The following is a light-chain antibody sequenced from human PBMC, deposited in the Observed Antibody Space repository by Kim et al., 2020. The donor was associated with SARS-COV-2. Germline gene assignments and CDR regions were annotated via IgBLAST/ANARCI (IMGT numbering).Light chain of an antibody. CDR3: SSFTTRSTLV. CDR1: NSNIGSYNY. CDR2: DVN. Sequence: GQSVSISCTGTNSNIGSYNYVSWHQQHPGKAPKLMIYDVNKRPSGISSRFSGSKSGSTASLTISGLQAEDEADYYCSSFTTRSTLVFGGGTQLTVL. J-gene: IGLJ3*02. V-gene: IGLV2-14*03.